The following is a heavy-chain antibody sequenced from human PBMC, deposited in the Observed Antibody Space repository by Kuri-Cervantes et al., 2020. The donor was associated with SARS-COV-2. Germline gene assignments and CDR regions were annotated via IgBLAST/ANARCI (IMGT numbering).Heavy chain of an antibody. J-gene: IGHJ6*02. V-gene: IGHV4-59*01. Sequence: GSLRLSCTVSGGSISSYYWSWIRQPPGKGLEWIGYIYYSGSTNYNPSLKSRVTISVDTSKNQFSLKLSSVTAADTAVYYCARGNSSSWYPYYYGMDVWGQGTTVTVSS. D-gene: IGHD6-13*01. CDR2: IYYSGST. CDR1: GGSISSYY. CDR3: ARGNSSSWYPYYYGMDV.